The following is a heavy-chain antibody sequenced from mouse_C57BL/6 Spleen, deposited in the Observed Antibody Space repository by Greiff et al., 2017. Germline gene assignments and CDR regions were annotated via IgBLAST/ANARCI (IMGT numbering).Heavy chain of an antibody. CDR2: IYWDDDK. CDR1: GFSLSTSGMG. D-gene: IGHD2-4*01. CDR3: ARSRDYDYEGGAMDY. V-gene: IGHV8-12*01. J-gene: IGHJ4*01. Sequence: QVQLKESGPGILQSSQTLSLTCSFSGFSLSTSGMGVSWIRQPSGKGLEWLAHIYWDDDKRYNPFLKGRLTISKDTSRNQVFLKITSVDTADTATYYCARSRDYDYEGGAMDYWGQGTSVTVSS.